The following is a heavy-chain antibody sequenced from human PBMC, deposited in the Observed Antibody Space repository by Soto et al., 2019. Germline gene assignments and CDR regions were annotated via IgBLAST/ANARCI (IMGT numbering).Heavy chain of an antibody. D-gene: IGHD6-6*01. Sequence: ASVKVSCKASGGTFSSYTISWVRQAPGQGLEWMGRIIPILGIANYAQKFQGRVTITADKSTSTAYMELSSLRSEDTAVYYCARDRPLNRPLAARPYAFDIWGQGTMVTVSS. CDR2: IIPILGIA. J-gene: IGHJ3*02. V-gene: IGHV1-69*04. CDR1: GGTFSSYT. CDR3: ARDRPLNRPLAARPYAFDI.